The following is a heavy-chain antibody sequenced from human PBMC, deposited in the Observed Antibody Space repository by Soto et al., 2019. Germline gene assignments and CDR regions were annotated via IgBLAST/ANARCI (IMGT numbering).Heavy chain of an antibody. J-gene: IGHJ6*02. Sequence: QVQLVQSGAEVKKPGSSVKVSCKASGGTFSSYAISWVRQAPGQGLEWMGGIIPIFGTANYAQKFQGRVTITADESTSTAYMELSSQRSEDTAVYYCARDHWDIVLVPAAYGMDVWGQGTTVTVSS. CDR3: ARDHWDIVLVPAAYGMDV. CDR2: IIPIFGTA. V-gene: IGHV1-69*12. CDR1: GGTFSSYA. D-gene: IGHD2-2*01.